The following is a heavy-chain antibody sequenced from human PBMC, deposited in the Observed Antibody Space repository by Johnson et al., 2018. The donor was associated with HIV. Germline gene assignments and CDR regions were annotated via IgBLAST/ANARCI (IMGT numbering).Heavy chain of an antibody. CDR2: LSYDGSNK. D-gene: IGHD1-26*01. J-gene: IGHJ3*02. V-gene: IGHV3-30-3*01. CDR3: ALQWELLHAAFDI. Sequence: EWVIVLSYDGSNKYYTDSVKGRFTFSRDNSKNTLYLQMNSLRSEDTAVYSCALQWELLHAAFDIWGQGTMVTVSS.